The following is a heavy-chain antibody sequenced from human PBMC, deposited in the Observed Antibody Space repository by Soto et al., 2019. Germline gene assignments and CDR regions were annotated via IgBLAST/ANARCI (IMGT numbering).Heavy chain of an antibody. J-gene: IGHJ4*02. CDR1: GYTFTNYG. D-gene: IGHD1-26*01. V-gene: IGHV1-18*01. Sequence: QVQLVQSGAEVKKPGASVRVSCKASGYTFTNYGISWVRQAPGQGLEWIGWISAYNGDTIHAQKLQDRVTMTPDTSTSKASVDLRRLRSPDTAKDFCARFPAYLPEHYWGPGTLVTVSS. CDR2: ISAYNGDT. CDR3: ARFPAYLPEHY.